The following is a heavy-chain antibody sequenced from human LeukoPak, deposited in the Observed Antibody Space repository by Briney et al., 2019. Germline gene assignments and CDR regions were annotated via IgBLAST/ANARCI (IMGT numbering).Heavy chain of an antibody. CDR3: AREIVCTSCYNLVSNAFDI. Sequence: ASETLFLTCSVPGGSISCYYWSWIRQPAGKGLEWIGRIYTSQSTNYNPSLKSRVTMSVDTSKNQFSLKLSSVTAADTAVYYCAREIVCTSCYNLVSNAFDIWGQGTMVTVSS. J-gene: IGHJ3*02. V-gene: IGHV4-4*07. CDR1: GGSISCYY. D-gene: IGHD2-2*02. CDR2: IYTSQST.